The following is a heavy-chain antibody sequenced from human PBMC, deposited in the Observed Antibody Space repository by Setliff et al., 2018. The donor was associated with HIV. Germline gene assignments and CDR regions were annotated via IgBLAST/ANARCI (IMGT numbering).Heavy chain of an antibody. CDR2: ISVYTECA. Sequence: ASVKVSCKTSGFIFNNFGITWVRQAPGQGLEWMAWISVYTECAYYAPKFLGRVTMSTDTSTSTVDMELRGLGADDTAVYYCARTQYRTTWPGNYWGQGTLVTVTS. CDR3: ARTQYRTTWPGNY. J-gene: IGHJ4*02. CDR1: GFIFNNFG. V-gene: IGHV1-18*04. D-gene: IGHD1-7*01.